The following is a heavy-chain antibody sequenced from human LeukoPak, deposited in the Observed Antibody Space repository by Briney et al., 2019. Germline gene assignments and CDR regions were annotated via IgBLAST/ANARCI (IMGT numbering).Heavy chain of an antibody. J-gene: IGHJ4*02. CDR1: GFTVSSNY. D-gene: IGHD6-19*01. CDR2: IYSGGST. Sequence: GGSLRLSCAASGFTVSSNYMSWVRQAPGKGLEWVSVIYSGGSTYYADSVKGRFTISRDNSKNTLYLQMNSLRAEDTAVYYCARDRIAVAGSPRGYFDYWGRGTLVTVSS. CDR3: ARDRIAVAGSPRGYFDY. V-gene: IGHV3-66*02.